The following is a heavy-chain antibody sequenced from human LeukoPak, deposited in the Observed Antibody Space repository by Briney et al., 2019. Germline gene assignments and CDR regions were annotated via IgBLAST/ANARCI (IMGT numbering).Heavy chain of an antibody. CDR3: ARDPGSGSYGTD. V-gene: IGHV1-18*01. Sequence: ASVKVSCKASGYTFTSYGISWVRQAPGQGLEWMGWISAYNGNTNYAQKLQGRVTITADKSTSTAYMELSSLRSEDTAVYYCARDPGSGSYGTDWGQGTLVTVSS. CDR1: GYTFTSYG. J-gene: IGHJ4*02. CDR2: ISAYNGNT. D-gene: IGHD1-26*01.